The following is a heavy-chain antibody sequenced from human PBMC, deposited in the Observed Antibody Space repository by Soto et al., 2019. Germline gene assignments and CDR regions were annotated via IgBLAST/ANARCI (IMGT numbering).Heavy chain of an antibody. CDR3: ARDFGSYTTSYYWFDL. CDR2: INTNTGSP. CDR1: GYTFTSYA. V-gene: IGHV7-4-1*01. D-gene: IGHD6-13*01. J-gene: IGHJ5*02. Sequence: QVHLVQSGSELKKPGASVKVSCKASGYTFTSYAINWVRQASGQGLEWMGWINTNTGSPTYVQGFTGRFVFSSDTSVSTAYLEIYSLKAEDTATYYCARDFGSYTTSYYWFDLWGQGTLVTVSS.